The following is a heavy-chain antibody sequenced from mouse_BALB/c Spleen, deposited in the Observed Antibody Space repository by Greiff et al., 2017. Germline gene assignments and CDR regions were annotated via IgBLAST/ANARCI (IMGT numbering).Heavy chain of an antibody. D-gene: IGHD2-3*01. CDR2: IDPANGNT. CDR3: ARSDGYYGFAY. Sequence: VQLQQSGAELVKPGASVKLSCTASGFNIKDTYMHWVKQRPEQCLEWIGRIDPANGNTKYDPKFQGKATITADTSSNTAYLQLSSLTSEDTAVYYCARSDGYYGFAYWGQGTLVTVSA. CDR1: GFNIKDTY. J-gene: IGHJ3*01. V-gene: IGHV14-3*02.